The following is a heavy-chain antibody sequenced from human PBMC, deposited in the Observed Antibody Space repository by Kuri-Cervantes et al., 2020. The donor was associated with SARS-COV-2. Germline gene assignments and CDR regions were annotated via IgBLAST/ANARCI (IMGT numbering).Heavy chain of an antibody. CDR1: GGSISSGDYY. D-gene: IGHD6-6*01. V-gene: IGHV4-30-4*08. CDR3: ARAHPSSSSPPFFDY. J-gene: IGHJ4*02. CDR2: IYYSGST. Sequence: SCTVSGGSISSGDYYWSWIRQPPGKGLEWIGYIYYSGSTYYNPSLKSRVTISVDTSKNQLSLKLSSVTAADTAVYYCARAHPSSSSPPFFDYWGQGTLVTVSS.